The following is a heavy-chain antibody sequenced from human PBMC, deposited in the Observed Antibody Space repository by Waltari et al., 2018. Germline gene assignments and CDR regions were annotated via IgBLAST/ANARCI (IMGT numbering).Heavy chain of an antibody. D-gene: IGHD4-17*01. V-gene: IGHV1-58*01. CDR1: GFTFTSSA. CDR2: IVVGSGNT. J-gene: IGHJ1*01. CDR3: AAETVEETQFQH. Sequence: QMQLVQSGPEVKKPETSVKVSCKASGFTFTSSAVQWVRQARGQRLEWIGWIVVGSGNTNYAQKFQERVTITRDMSTSTAYMELSSLRSEDTAVYYCAAETVEETQFQHWGQGTLVTVSS.